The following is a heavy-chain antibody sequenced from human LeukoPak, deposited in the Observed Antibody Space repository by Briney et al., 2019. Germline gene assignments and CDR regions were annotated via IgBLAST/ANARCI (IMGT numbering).Heavy chain of an antibody. CDR2: IKHDGSEKQDGSEK. CDR3: ARSGRGVDSFYFYMDV. D-gene: IGHD3-10*01. V-gene: IGHV3-7*01. Sequence: GGSLRLSCAASGFTFSQYWMIWVRQAPGKGLEWVANIKHDGSEKQDGSEKNYVDSVKGRFTISRDNAKNSLYLQMNSLRAADTAVSCCARSGRGVDSFYFYMDVWGKGTTVTVSS. CDR1: GFTFSQYW. J-gene: IGHJ6*03.